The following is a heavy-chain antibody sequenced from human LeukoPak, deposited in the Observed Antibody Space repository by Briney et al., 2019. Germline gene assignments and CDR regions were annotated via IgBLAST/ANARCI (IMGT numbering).Heavy chain of an antibody. V-gene: IGHV3-23*01. D-gene: IGHD4-23*01. CDR3: AKDWAFGSNSNFDY. CDR2: ISASGGRT. CDR1: GFTFTSYA. J-gene: IGHJ4*02. Sequence: GGSLRLSCAASGFTFTSYAMTWGRRAPGKGREWVSGISASGGRTFYADSVKGRFTISRDNATDTLYLQMNSLRAEDTAVYYCAKDWAFGSNSNFDYWGQGILVTVSS.